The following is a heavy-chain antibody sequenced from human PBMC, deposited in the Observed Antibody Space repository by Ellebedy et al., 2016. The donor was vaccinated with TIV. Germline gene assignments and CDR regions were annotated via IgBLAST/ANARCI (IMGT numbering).Heavy chain of an antibody. V-gene: IGHV3-7*02. J-gene: IGHJ4*02. D-gene: IGHD3-22*01. CDR1: GFTFSTYW. CDR2: IKYDGSET. Sequence: PGGSLRLSCAASGFTFSTYWMSWVRQAPGKGLEWVANIKYDGSETYYGDSVKGRFTISRDNAKNSLYLQMNSLRAEDTAVYYCARVYDSIDYWGQGTLVTVSS. CDR3: ARVYDSIDY.